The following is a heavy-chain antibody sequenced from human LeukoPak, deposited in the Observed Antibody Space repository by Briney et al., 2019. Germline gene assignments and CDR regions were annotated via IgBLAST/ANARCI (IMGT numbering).Heavy chain of an antibody. V-gene: IGHV1-8*02. J-gene: IGHJ6*02. Sequence: ASVKVSCKASGGTFSSYATSWVRQAPGQGLEWMGWMNPNSGNTGYAQKFQGRVTMTRNTSISTAYMELSSLRSEDTAVYYCARAWQGSSTRGMDVWGQGTTVTVSS. CDR1: GGTFSSYA. CDR2: MNPNSGNT. D-gene: IGHD6-13*01. CDR3: ARAWQGSSTRGMDV.